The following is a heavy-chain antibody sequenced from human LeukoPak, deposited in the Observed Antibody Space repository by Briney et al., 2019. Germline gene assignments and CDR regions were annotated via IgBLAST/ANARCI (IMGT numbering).Heavy chain of an antibody. J-gene: IGHJ6*03. Sequence: PSETLSLTCSVSGDSVNNGLFYWTWIRQFPGKGLEWIGYIYYNGITRYNPSLRSRVTMSIDTSKNLFSLKLNSATVADTAVYYCARVGLGHCGGGSCLSAAGYYYYYYMDVWGRGTTVTVFS. CDR3: ARVGLGHCGGGSCLSAAGYYYYYYMDV. D-gene: IGHD2-15*01. CDR2: IYYNGIT. CDR1: GDSVNNGLFY. V-gene: IGHV4-31*02.